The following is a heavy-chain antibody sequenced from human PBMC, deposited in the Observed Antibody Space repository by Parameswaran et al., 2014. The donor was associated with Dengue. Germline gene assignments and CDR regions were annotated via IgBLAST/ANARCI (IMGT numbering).Heavy chain of an antibody. V-gene: IGHV3-21*01. CDR2: ISTRSSYR. D-gene: IGHD3-3*01. Sequence: VRQAPGKGLEWVSSISTRSSYRSYADSVKGRFAISSDNAKNSLYLQMNSLRVEDTAVYYCVRLEVDFKASWGPGTLVTVSS. CDR3: VRLEVDFKAS. J-gene: IGHJ5*02.